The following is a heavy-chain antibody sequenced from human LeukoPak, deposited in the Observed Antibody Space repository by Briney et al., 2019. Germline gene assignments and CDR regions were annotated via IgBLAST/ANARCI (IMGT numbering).Heavy chain of an antibody. J-gene: IGHJ3*02. CDR1: VGSISSYY. CDR3: ARDLGYYDSSGYHPRAFDI. Sequence: SETLSLTCTVSVGSISSYYWNWIRQPPGKGLEWIGYIYYSGSTNYNPSLKSRVTISVDTSKNQFSLKLSSVTAADTAVYYCARDLGYYDSSGYHPRAFDIWGQGIMVTVSS. CDR2: IYYSGST. V-gene: IGHV4-59*01. D-gene: IGHD3-22*01.